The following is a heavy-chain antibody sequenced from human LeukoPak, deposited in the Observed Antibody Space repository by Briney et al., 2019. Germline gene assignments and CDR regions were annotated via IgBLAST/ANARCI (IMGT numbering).Heavy chain of an antibody. CDR2: ISYDGSNK. V-gene: IGHV3-30*04. D-gene: IGHD3-10*01. CDR3: AKDRMNYYGSGSQD. CDR1: GFTFSSYA. Sequence: GGSLRLSCAASGFTFSSYAMHWVRQAPGKGLEWVAVISYDGSNKYYADSVKGRFTISRDNSKNTLYLQMNSLRAEDTAVYYCAKDRMNYYGSGSQDWGQGTLVTVSS. J-gene: IGHJ4*02.